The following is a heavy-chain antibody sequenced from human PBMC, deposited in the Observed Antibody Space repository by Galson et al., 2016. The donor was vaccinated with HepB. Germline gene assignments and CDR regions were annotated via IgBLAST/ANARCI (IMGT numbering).Heavy chain of an antibody. V-gene: IGHV4-59*01. CDR3: ASSNMWRGWFDP. J-gene: IGHJ5*02. CDR2: IYYSGST. D-gene: IGHD2-21*01. Sequence: ETLSLTCTVSAGSIKTSYWSWIRQPPGKGLEWIGYIYYSGSTNYHPSLKSRVTISIDTSKNQFSLKLRSVTAADTAVYYCASSNMWRGWFDPWGQGTLVTVSS. CDR1: AGSIKTSY.